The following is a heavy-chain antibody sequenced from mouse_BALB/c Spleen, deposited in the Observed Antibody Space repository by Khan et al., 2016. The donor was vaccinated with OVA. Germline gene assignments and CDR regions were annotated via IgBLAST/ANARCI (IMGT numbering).Heavy chain of an antibody. CDR2: ITNGGGST. V-gene: IGHV5-12-2*01. D-gene: IGHD1-2*01. Sequence: EVELVESGGGLVQPGGSLKLSCAASGFTFSNNTMSWVRQTPEKRLEWVAYITNGGGSTYYPDTVKGRFTISRDNAKNTLYLQMSSLKSEDTAMYYCARVPTFITTALDYWGQGTSVTVSS. CDR1: GFTFSNNT. CDR3: ARVPTFITTALDY. J-gene: IGHJ4*01.